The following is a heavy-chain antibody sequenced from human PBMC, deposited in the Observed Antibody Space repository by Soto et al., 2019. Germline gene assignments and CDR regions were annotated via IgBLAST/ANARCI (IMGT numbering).Heavy chain of an antibody. CDR1: GFDFSGYT. D-gene: IGHD2-2*01. Sequence: QVHLEESGGGVVQPGGSLRLSCAGSGFDFSGYTIHWVRQAPGKGLERVAVISYDGSDKYYADSVKGRFTISRDNAKKTLYLQMNSLRIEDTAGYYCARVDCSTTTCYYYGFDVWGQGTTVTVSS. V-gene: IGHV3-30-3*01. CDR2: ISYDGSDK. CDR3: ARVDCSTTTCYYYGFDV. J-gene: IGHJ6*02.